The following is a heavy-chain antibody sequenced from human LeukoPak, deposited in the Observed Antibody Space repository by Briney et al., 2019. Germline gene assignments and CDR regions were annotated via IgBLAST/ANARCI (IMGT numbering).Heavy chain of an antibody. CDR2: IYYSGST. CDR1: GGSISSGGYY. D-gene: IGHD3-16*02. V-gene: IGHV4-31*03. Sequence: PSETLSLTCTVSGGSISSGGYYWSWIRQHPGEGLEWIGYIYYSGSTYYNPSLKSRVTISVDTSKNQFSLKLSSVTAADTAVYYCARGPYDYVSGSYLHGYWGQGTLVTVSS. J-gene: IGHJ4*02. CDR3: ARGPYDYVSGSYLHGY.